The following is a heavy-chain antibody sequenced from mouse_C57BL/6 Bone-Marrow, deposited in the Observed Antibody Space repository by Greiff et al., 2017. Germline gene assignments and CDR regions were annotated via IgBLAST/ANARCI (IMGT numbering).Heavy chain of an antibody. V-gene: IGHV2-9*01. D-gene: IGHD3-3*01. CDR1: GFSLTSYG. J-gene: IGHJ4*01. Sequence: VKLQESGPGLVAPSQSLSITCTVSGFSLTSYGVDWVRQPPGKGLEWLGVIWGGGSTNYNSALMSRLSISKDNSKSQVFLKMNNLQPDDTAMYYCAKHSDAPKAGNYAMDYWGQGTSVTGSA. CDR3: AKHSDAPKAGNYAMDY. CDR2: IWGGGST.